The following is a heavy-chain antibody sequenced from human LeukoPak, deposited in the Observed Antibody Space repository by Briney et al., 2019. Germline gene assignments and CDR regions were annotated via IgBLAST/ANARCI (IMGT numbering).Heavy chain of an antibody. J-gene: IGHJ4*02. D-gene: IGHD3-3*01. Sequence: PGGSLRLSCAASGFIFGSYWMGWVRHTPGKGLEWVANIKQGGSEKYYVDSVKGRFTISRDNAKNSLYLQMNSLRAEDTATYYCAGTPGEEWLLDYWGQGTLVTVSS. V-gene: IGHV3-7*01. CDR3: AGTPGEEWLLDY. CDR2: IKQGGSEK. CDR1: GFIFGSYW.